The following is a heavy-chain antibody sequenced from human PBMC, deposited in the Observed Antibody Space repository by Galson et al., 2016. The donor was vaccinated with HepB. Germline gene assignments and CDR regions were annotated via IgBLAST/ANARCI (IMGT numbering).Heavy chain of an antibody. V-gene: IGHV3-43*01. CDR2: ISWDGVTK. J-gene: IGHJ6*02. Sequence: SLRLSCAASGFTFDDYTMHWVRQAPGKGLEWVSLISWDGVTKYYADSLRGRFTISRDNNKNSLYLQINSLTTEETALYYCAKDKKTAVESFYSGMDAWGQGTTLIVSS. CDR1: GFTFDDYT. D-gene: IGHD5-18*01. CDR3: AKDKKTAVESFYSGMDA.